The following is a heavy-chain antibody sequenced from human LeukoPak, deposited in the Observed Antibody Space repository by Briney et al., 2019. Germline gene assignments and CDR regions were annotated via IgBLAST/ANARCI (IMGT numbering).Heavy chain of an antibody. CDR2: IKQDGSEK. V-gene: IGHV3-7*01. Sequence: ETLSLTCTVSGGSISSYYWSWVRQAPGKGLEWVADIKQDGSEKYYVDSVKGRFTISRDNAKNSLYLQMNSLRAEDTAVYYCARDADDMTTVTTGFDYWGQGTLVTVSS. CDR1: GGSISSYY. CDR3: ARDADDMTTVTTGFDY. J-gene: IGHJ4*02. D-gene: IGHD4-17*01.